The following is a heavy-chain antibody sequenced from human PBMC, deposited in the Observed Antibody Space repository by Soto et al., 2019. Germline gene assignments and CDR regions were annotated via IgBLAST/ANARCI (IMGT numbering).Heavy chain of an antibody. CDR2: FDPEGGET. J-gene: IGHJ4*02. CDR1: GYTLTELS. CDR3: ATSPLPPYSDFWSGPANFAY. D-gene: IGHD3-3*01. V-gene: IGHV1-24*01. Sequence: VKVSCKVSGYTLTELSMHWVRQAPGKGLEWMGGFDPEGGETIYAQKFQGRVTMTEDTSTDTAYMELSSLRSEDTAVYYCATSPLPPYSDFWSGPANFAYWGQGTLVAVSS.